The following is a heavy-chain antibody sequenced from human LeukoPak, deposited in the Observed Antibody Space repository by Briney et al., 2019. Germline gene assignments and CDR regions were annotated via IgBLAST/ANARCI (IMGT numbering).Heavy chain of an antibody. V-gene: IGHV3-23*01. CDR1: GFTFSSYA. CDR2: ISGSGGST. CDR3: AKDPYASLIDHYMDV. Sequence: GGSLRLSCAAPGFTFSSYAMSWVRQAPGKGLEWVSAISGSGGSTYYADSVKGRFTISRDNSKNTLYLQMNSLRAEDTAVYYCAKDPYASLIDHYMDVWGKGTTVTVSS. D-gene: IGHD2-8*01. J-gene: IGHJ6*03.